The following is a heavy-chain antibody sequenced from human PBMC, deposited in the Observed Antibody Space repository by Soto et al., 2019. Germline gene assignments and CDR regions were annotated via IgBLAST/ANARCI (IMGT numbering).Heavy chain of an antibody. CDR2: IWYDGSNK. V-gene: IGHV3-33*01. Sequence: LRLSCAASGFTFSSYGMHWVRQAPGKGLEWVAVIWYDGSNKYYADSVKGRFTISRDNSKNTLYLQMNSLRAEDTAVYYCARDKNAAAGGYYGMDVWGQGTTVTVSS. CDR3: ARDKNAAAGGYYGMDV. J-gene: IGHJ6*02. CDR1: GFTFSSYG. D-gene: IGHD6-13*01.